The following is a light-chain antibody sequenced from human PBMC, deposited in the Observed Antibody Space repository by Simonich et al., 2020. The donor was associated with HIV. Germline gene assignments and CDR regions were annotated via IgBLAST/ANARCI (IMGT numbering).Light chain of an antibody. CDR1: QSVSSY. J-gene: IGKJ4*01. CDR3: QQYHLWPPLT. V-gene: IGKV3-11*01. Sequence: EIVLTQSPATLSLSPGERATLPCRASQSVSSYLAWYQQKPGQAPRLLIYDASNRATGIPARFSGSGSGTDFTLTISSLEPEYFAVYYCQQYHLWPPLTFGGGTKVEIK. CDR2: DAS.